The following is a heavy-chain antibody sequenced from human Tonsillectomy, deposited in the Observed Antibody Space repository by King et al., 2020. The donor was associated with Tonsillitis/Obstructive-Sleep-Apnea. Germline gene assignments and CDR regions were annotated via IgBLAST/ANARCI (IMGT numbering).Heavy chain of an antibody. Sequence: VQLQQWGAGLLKPSETLSLTCAVYGGSFRGYYWSWIRQPPGKGLEWIGEINHSGSTNYNPSLKSRVTISVETSKNQFSLKLSSVTAADTAVYYCARGPGLEDQLLVPFDYWGQGTLVTVSS. CDR1: GGSFRGYY. V-gene: IGHV4-34*01. CDR3: ARGPGLEDQLLVPFDY. D-gene: IGHD2-2*01. J-gene: IGHJ4*02. CDR2: INHSGST.